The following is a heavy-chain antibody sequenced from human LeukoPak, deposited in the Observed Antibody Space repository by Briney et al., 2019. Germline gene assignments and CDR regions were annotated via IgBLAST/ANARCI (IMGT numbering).Heavy chain of an antibody. V-gene: IGHV4-61*02. CDR3: ARLGDGYNLYYFDY. J-gene: IGHJ4*02. D-gene: IGHD5-24*01. CDR2: IYTSGTT. Sequence: PSQTLSLTCTVSGGSISSDTYYWSWIRQPAGKGLEWIGRIYTSGTTYYNPSLKSRVTISVDTSKNQFSLKLSSVTAADTAVYYCARLGDGYNLYYFDYWGQGTLVTVSS. CDR1: GGSISSDTYY.